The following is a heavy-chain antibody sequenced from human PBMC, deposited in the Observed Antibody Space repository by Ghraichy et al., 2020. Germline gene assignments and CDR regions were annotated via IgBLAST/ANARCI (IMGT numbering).Heavy chain of an antibody. D-gene: IGHD3-10*01. V-gene: IGHV1-46*03. J-gene: IGHJ5*02. Sequence: ASVKVSCKASGYTFTSYYMHWVRQAPGQGLEWMGIINPSGGSTSYAQKFQGRVTMTRDTSTSTVYMELSSLRSEDTAVYYCARDLNYMVRGVMWFDPWGQGTLVTVSS. CDR3: ARDLNYMVRGVMWFDP. CDR2: INPSGGST. CDR1: GYTFTSYY.